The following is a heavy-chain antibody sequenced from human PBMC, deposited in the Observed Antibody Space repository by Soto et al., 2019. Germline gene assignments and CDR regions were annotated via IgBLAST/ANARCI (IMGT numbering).Heavy chain of an antibody. CDR1: GFTFSTYD. CDR3: EKGGFSSSGCLF. J-gene: IGHJ4*02. D-gene: IGHD3-22*01. CDR2: ITAAGGST. Sequence: EEQLLESGGDLVQPGGSLRLSCAASGFTFSTYDMTWVRQAPGKGLEWVSSITAAGGSTFYAPSVKGRFAISSDNSRNTLYLQMNSLSEEDTAIYHWEKGGFSSSGCLFWGQGPLVAVSA. V-gene: IGHV3-23*01.